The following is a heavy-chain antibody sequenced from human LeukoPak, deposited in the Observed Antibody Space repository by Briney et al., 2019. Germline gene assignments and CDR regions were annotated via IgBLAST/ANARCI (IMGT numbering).Heavy chain of an antibody. CDR1: GFTFSGYW. Sequence: GSLRLSCAASGFTFSGYWMHWVRQAPGKGLEWIGEINHSGSTNYNPSLKSRVTISVDTSKNQFSLKLSSVTAADTAVYYCARDLASETYDSSGYYDYWGQGTLVTVSS. CDR3: ARDLASETYDSSGYYDY. CDR2: INHSGST. D-gene: IGHD3-22*01. J-gene: IGHJ4*02. V-gene: IGHV4-34*01.